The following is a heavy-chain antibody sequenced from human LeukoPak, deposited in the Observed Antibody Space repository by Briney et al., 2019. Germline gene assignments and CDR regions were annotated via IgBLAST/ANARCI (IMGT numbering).Heavy chain of an antibody. CDR2: MHHSGST. CDR1: GGSISSSSYY. Sequence: SETLSLTCTVSGGSISSSSYYWGWIRQPPGKGLEWIGSMHHSGSTYYNPSLKSRVTMSLDTSKNQFSLRLTSVTAADTAVYYCARVRLWFGDHLDDYWGQGTLVTVSS. CDR3: ARVRLWFGDHLDDY. J-gene: IGHJ4*02. V-gene: IGHV4-39*07. D-gene: IGHD3-10*01.